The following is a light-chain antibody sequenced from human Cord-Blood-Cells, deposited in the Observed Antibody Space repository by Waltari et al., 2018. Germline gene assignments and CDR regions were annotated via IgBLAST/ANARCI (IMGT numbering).Light chain of an antibody. J-gene: IGKJ2*01. CDR2: GAS. CDR1: QSVSRSY. V-gene: IGKV3-20*01. Sequence: EIVLTQSTGTLSLSPGERATLSCRASQSVSRSYLAWYQQKPGQAARLLIYGASSSATGIPDRFSGSGSGSDFTLTISGLEPEDVAVYDCQQYGSSPYTFGQGTKLAIK. CDR3: QQYGSSPYT.